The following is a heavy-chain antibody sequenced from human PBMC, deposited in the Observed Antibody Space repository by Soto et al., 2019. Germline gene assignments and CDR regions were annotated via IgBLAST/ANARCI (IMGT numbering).Heavy chain of an antibody. Sequence: EVQLLESEGGLVQPGGSLRLSCATSGFTFGTYAMSWVRQAPGKGLEWVSAVSGSGGGTYYADSVKGRFTISRDISRSSLFLQMNSLRADDTALYYCARAKSGYAYDAFDLWGQGTMVTVSS. CDR1: GFTFGTYA. CDR2: VSGSGGGT. D-gene: IGHD5-12*01. CDR3: ARAKSGYAYDAFDL. V-gene: IGHV3-23*01. J-gene: IGHJ3*01.